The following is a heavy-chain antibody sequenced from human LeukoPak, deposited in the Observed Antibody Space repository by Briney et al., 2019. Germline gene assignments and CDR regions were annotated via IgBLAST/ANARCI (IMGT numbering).Heavy chain of an antibody. CDR3: ARYYTSGSFDY. CDR2: IYHRGIT. Sequence: SETLSLTCTVSGFSISSGYYWGWIREPPGKGLEWIGSIYHRGITYYNPSLKSRVTISVDTSKNQLSLKLSSLTTADTAVYYCARYYTSGSFDYWGQGTLVTVSS. V-gene: IGHV4-38-2*02. J-gene: IGHJ4*02. CDR1: GFSISSGYY. D-gene: IGHD3-10*01.